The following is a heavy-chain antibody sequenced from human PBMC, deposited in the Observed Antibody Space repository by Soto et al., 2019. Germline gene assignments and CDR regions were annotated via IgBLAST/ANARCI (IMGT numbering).Heavy chain of an antibody. CDR2: IYHSGST. D-gene: IGHD1-26*01. J-gene: IGHJ6*02. V-gene: IGHV4-30-4*01. CDR1: GGSISNGDYY. Sequence: PSETLSLTCTASGGSISNGDYYWSWIRQPPGKGLEWIGYIYHSGSTYYNPSLKSRVTISVDTSKNEFSLKLSSVTAADTAVYYCAREGVGARYFYGLDVWGQGTTVTVSS. CDR3: AREGVGARYFYGLDV.